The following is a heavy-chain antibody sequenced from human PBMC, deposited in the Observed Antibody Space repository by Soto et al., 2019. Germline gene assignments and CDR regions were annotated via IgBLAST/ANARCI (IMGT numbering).Heavy chain of an antibody. CDR1: GFSLSPSGVG. CDR3: AHLPWKQLWPRAPVVN. Sequence: SGPTLVNPTQTLTMTCTFSGFSLSPSGVGVGWIRQPPGKALEWLGIIFWDDDKRYRPSLKGRLTITKDTSKNQLVLTMTNMDPVDTATYYCAHLPWKQLWPRAPVVNWGQGTPVTVSS. CDR2: IFWDDDK. D-gene: IGHD5-18*01. J-gene: IGHJ4*02. V-gene: IGHV2-5*02.